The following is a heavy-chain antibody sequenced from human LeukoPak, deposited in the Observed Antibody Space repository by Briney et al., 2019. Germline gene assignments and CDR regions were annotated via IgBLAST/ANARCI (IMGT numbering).Heavy chain of an antibody. CDR3: ARTAYYDFWSGYYFGSYYYYMDV. D-gene: IGHD3-3*01. Sequence: SETLSLTCTFWGGSISSYYWSWIRQPAGKGLEWIGRIYTSGSTNYNPSLKSRVTMSVDTSKNQFSLKLSSVTAADTAVYYCARTAYYDFWSGYYFGSYYYYMDVWGKGTTVTVSS. V-gene: IGHV4-4*07. CDR2: IYTSGST. CDR1: GGSISSYY. J-gene: IGHJ6*03.